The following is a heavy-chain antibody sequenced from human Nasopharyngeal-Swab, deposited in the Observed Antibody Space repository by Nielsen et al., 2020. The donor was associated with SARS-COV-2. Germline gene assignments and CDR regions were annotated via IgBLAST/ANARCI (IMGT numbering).Heavy chain of an antibody. Sequence: ASVKVSCKASGYTFNNYYIHWVRQAPGHGLEWMGMINPDSGGTPYAQKFQGRVTITRDTSTSTVFLDLSSLRSEDTSVYYCARRGRCSGSSCDMDVWGQGTTVTVSS. CDR3: ARRGRCSGSSCDMDV. CDR2: INPDSGGT. J-gene: IGHJ6*02. V-gene: IGHV1-46*02. CDR1: GYTFNNYY. D-gene: IGHD2-2*01.